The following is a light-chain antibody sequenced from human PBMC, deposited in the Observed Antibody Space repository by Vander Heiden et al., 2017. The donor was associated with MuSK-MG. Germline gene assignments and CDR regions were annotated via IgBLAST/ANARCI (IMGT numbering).Light chain of an antibody. CDR1: QSVLYSSNNKNY. Sequence: DIVMTQSPDSMAVSLGERATINCKSSQSVLYSSNNKNYLAWYQQKPGQPPKLLIYWASTRESGVPDRFSGSGSGTDFTLTISSLQAEDVAVYYCQQYYSTPRTFGQETKVEI. J-gene: IGKJ1*01. CDR2: WAS. CDR3: QQYYSTPRT. V-gene: IGKV4-1*01.